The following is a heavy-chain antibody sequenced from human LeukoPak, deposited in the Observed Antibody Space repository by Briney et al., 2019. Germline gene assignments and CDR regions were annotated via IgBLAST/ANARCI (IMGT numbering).Heavy chain of an antibody. J-gene: IGHJ4*02. D-gene: IGHD2-15*01. CDR2: IKPDGSEK. V-gene: IGHV3-7*02. Sequence: GGSLRLSCAASGFTFSSFWMTWVRQAPGKGLEWVANIKPDGSEKYYVDSVKGRFTISRDNAKNSLYLQMNSLRAEDTAVYYCAGSGGLDYWGQGTLVTVSS. CDR3: AGSGGLDY. CDR1: GFTFSSFW.